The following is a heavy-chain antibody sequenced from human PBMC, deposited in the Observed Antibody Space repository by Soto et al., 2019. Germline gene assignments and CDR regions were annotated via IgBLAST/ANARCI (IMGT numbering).Heavy chain of an antibody. D-gene: IGHD6-19*01. J-gene: IGHJ4*02. Sequence: EVQLLESGGGLVQPWGSLILSCAASGFTFISYAMSWVRQAPGKGLEWGAAISGSGGSTYYADSVKGRFTIGRDNSKNTLYLQMNSLRAEDTAVYHCAKDIWQCPFRHPNFFDYWGQGTLVTVSS. CDR2: ISGSGGST. V-gene: IGHV3-23*01. CDR1: GFTFISYA. CDR3: AKDIWQCPFRHPNFFDY.